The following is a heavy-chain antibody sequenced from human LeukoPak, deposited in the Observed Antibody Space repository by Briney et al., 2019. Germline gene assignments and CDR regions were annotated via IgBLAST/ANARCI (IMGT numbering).Heavy chain of an antibody. Sequence: SETLSLTCAVYGGSFSGYYWSWIRQPPGKGLEWIGEINHSGSTNYNPFLKSRVTISVDTSKNQFSLKLSSVTAADTAVYYCARASRSWFDPWGQGTLVTVSS. CDR2: INHSGST. V-gene: IGHV4-34*01. CDR3: ARASRSWFDP. CDR1: GGSFSGYY. J-gene: IGHJ5*02.